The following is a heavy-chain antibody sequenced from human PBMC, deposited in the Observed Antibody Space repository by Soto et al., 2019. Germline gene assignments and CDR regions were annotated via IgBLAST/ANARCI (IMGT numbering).Heavy chain of an antibody. Sequence: SEILSLTCTVSGGSISSGGYYWSWIRQHPGKGLEWIGYIYYSGSTYYNPSLKSRVTISVDTSKNQFSLKLSSVTAADTAVYYCARKWRGGQDDGMDVWGQGTTVTVSS. V-gene: IGHV4-31*03. CDR3: ARKWRGGQDDGMDV. CDR2: IYYSGST. CDR1: GGSISSGGYY. D-gene: IGHD5-12*01. J-gene: IGHJ6*02.